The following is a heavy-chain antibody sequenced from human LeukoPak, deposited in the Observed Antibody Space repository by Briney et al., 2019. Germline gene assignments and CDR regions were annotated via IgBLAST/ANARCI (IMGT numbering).Heavy chain of an antibody. V-gene: IGHV4-59*08. J-gene: IGHJ5*02. D-gene: IGHD5-12*01. CDR2: IYYSGST. CDR3: ARRYDPGWFDP. CDR1: GGSISSYY. Sequence: SETLSLTCTVSGGSISSYYWSWIRQPPGKGLEWIGYIYYSGSTNYNPSLKSRVTISVDTSKNQFSLKLSSVTAADTAVYYCARRYDPGWFDPWGQGTLVTVSS.